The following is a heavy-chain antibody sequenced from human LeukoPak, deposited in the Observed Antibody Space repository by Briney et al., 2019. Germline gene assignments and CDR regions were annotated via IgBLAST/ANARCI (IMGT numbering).Heavy chain of an antibody. CDR3: ARHRVYSSSSIALDY. J-gene: IGHJ4*02. CDR1: GYSISSGYY. D-gene: IGHD6-6*01. CDR2: IYHSGST. V-gene: IGHV4-38-2*02. Sequence: SETLSLTCTVSGYSISSGYYWGWIRQPPGKGLEWIGSIYHSGSTYYNPSLKSRVTISVDTSKNQFSLKLSSVTAADTAVYYCARHRVYSSSSIALDYWGQGTLVTVSS.